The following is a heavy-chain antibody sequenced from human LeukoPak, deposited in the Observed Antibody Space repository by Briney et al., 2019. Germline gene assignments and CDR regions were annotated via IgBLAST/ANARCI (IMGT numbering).Heavy chain of an antibody. V-gene: IGHV4-39*01. D-gene: IGHD1-26*01. CDR3: ARRTSNPVGAIDY. CDR1: GGSISISNYY. J-gene: IGHJ4*02. Sequence: SETLSLTCTVSGGSISISNYYWGWIRQPPGRGLEWIVSISYSGTYYNPSLKSRLTISVDTSKNHFSLNLRSVTAADTAVYYCARRTSNPVGAIDYWGQGTLVNVSS. CDR2: ISYSGT.